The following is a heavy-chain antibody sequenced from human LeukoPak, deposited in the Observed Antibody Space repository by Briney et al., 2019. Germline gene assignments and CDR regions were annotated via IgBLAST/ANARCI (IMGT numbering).Heavy chain of an antibody. CDR3: ARDYGYSYGNLDAFDI. V-gene: IGHV1-2*02. Sequence: ASVKVSCKASGYTFTSYDINWVRQATGQGLEWMGWMNPNSGGTNYAQKFQGRVTMTRDTSISTAYMELSRLRSDDTAVYYCARDYGYSYGNLDAFDIWGQGTMVTVSS. CDR1: GYTFTSYD. J-gene: IGHJ3*02. CDR2: MNPNSGGT. D-gene: IGHD5-18*01.